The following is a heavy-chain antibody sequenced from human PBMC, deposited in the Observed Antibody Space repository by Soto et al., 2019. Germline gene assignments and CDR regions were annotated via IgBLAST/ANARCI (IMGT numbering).Heavy chain of an antibody. CDR1: GYTFASCY. CDR3: ATPGVVVPAAIGAFDI. Sequence: ASVEVSCKASGYTFASCYRRWVRQENEQGPEWMGIINPSGGSTSYAQKFQGRVTMTRDTSTSTVYMELSSLRSEDTAVYYCATPGVVVPAAIGAFDIWGQGTMVTVSS. V-gene: IGHV1-46*01. J-gene: IGHJ3*02. D-gene: IGHD2-2*01. CDR2: INPSGGST.